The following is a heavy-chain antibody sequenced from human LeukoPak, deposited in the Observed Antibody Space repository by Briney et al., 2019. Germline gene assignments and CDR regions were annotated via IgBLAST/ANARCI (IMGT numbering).Heavy chain of an antibody. Sequence: GGSLRLSCAASGFTFSSYWMHWVRHAPGKGLVWVSRINSDGSSTSYADSVKGRFTISRDNAKNTLYLQMNSLRAEDTAVYYCARDYYDSSGYQLPDYWGQGTLVTVSS. J-gene: IGHJ4*02. V-gene: IGHV3-74*01. CDR2: INSDGSST. D-gene: IGHD3-22*01. CDR1: GFTFSSYW. CDR3: ARDYYDSSGYQLPDY.